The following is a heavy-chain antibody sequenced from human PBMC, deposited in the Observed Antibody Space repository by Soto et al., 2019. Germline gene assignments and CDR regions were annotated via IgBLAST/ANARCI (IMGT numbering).Heavy chain of an antibody. J-gene: IGHJ4*02. Sequence: SETLSLTCTVSGGSISSGDYYWSWIRQPPGKGLEWIGYIYYSGSTYYNPSLKSRVTISVDTSKNQFSLKLSSVTAADTAVYYCARDPRVDYFDYWGQGTLVTVSS. CDR3: ARDPRVDYFDY. V-gene: IGHV4-30-4*01. D-gene: IGHD2-15*01. CDR1: GGSISSGDYY. CDR2: IYYSGST.